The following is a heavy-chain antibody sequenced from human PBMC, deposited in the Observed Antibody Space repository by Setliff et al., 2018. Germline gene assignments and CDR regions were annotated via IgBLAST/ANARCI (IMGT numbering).Heavy chain of an antibody. D-gene: IGHD3-22*01. Sequence: ASVKVSCKASGYTFTVFGISWVRQAPGQGLEWMGWISTYNGKTNYAQKLQGRVTMTTDTSTSTAYMELRSLRSDDTAVYYCARDLDYQYYYETSGRDAFDIWGLGTMVTVSS. CDR2: ISTYNGKT. CDR3: ARDLDYQYYYETSGRDAFDI. J-gene: IGHJ3*02. CDR1: GYTFTVFG. V-gene: IGHV1-18*01.